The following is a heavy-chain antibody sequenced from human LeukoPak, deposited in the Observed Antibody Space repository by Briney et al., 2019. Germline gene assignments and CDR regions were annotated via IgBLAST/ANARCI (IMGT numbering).Heavy chain of an antibody. V-gene: IGHV1-2*02. CDR2: INPNSGGT. Sequence: GASVKVSCKASGYTFTGYYMHWVRQAPGQGLEWMGWINPNSGGTNYAQKFQGRVTMTRDTSISTAYMELSRLRSDDTAVYYCARERARGYSGYWGGGADYWGQGTLVTVSS. D-gene: IGHD5-12*01. CDR1: GYTFTGYY. J-gene: IGHJ4*02. CDR3: ARERARGYSGYWGGGADY.